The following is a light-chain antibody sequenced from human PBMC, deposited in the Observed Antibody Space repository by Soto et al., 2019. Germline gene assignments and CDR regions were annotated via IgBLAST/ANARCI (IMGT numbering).Light chain of an antibody. CDR1: QSISTY. Sequence: IQMTQSPSSLSAYLGDRVTITCRASQSISTYLNWYQQKPGKAPKLLIYTASILQNGVPSRFSGSVSGTDFTLTISSLQPEDFATYFCQQSYITPWTFGQGTKVEIK. J-gene: IGKJ1*01. CDR3: QQSYITPWT. V-gene: IGKV1-39*01. CDR2: TAS.